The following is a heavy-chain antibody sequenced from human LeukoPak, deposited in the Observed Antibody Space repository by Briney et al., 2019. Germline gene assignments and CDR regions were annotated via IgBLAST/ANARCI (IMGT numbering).Heavy chain of an antibody. D-gene: IGHD4-23*01. V-gene: IGHV3-7*01. Sequence: PTGGSLRLSCAASGFTFSSYGMHWVRQAPGKGLEWVANIKQDGSEKYYVDSVKGRFTISRDNAKNSLYLQMNSLRAEDTAVYYCARALRWYDYWGQGTLVTVSS. CDR1: GFTFSSYG. J-gene: IGHJ4*02. CDR3: ARALRWYDY. CDR2: IKQDGSEK.